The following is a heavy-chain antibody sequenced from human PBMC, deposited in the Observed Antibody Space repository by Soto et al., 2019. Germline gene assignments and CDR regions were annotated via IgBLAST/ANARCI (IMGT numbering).Heavy chain of an antibody. CDR1: GFTFRGSA. J-gene: IGHJ3*02. D-gene: IGHD3-22*01. CDR3: TRPTYYYDSSGSTDAFDI. CDR2: IRSKANSYAT. V-gene: IGHV3-73*01. Sequence: PGGSLRLSCAASGFTFRGSAMHGVRQASGKGLEWVGRIRSKANSYATAYAASVKGRFTISRDDSKNTAYLQMNSLKTEDTAVYYCTRPTYYYDSSGSTDAFDIWGQGTMVTVSS.